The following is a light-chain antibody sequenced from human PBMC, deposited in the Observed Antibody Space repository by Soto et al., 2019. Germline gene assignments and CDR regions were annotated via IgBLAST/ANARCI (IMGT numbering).Light chain of an antibody. J-gene: IGKJ1*01. CDR3: QQYDTSRRT. Sequence: EIELTQSPGTLSLSPGERATLSCRASQSLSSRYLAWYQQTPGKAPRLLIYVASSRATGVPDRFSGSGSGTDVSLTISRLEPEDFAVYYCQQYDTSRRTVGQGTTVDIK. CDR2: VAS. CDR1: QSLSSRY. V-gene: IGKV3-20*01.